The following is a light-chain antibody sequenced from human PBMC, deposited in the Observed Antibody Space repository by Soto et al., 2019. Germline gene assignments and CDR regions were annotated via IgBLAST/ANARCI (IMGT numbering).Light chain of an antibody. CDR2: DDR. V-gene: IGLV3-21*02. CDR1: DIGSKS. J-gene: IGLJ3*02. Sequence: SYELTQPPSVSLAPGQTAMITCGGNDIGSKSMHWYQQRPGQAPVLVVYDDRDRPSGIPERFSGSNSGSTATLTISRVEAGDEADYYCQVWDRNNNHVLFGGGTKLTVL. CDR3: QVWDRNNNHVL.